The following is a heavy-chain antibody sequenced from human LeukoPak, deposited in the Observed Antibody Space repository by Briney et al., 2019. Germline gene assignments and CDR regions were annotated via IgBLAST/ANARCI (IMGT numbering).Heavy chain of an antibody. CDR2: FDPEDGET. V-gene: IGHV1-24*01. D-gene: IGHD3-9*01. CDR1: GYTLTELS. Sequence: ASVKASCKVSGYTLTELSMHWVRQAPGKGLEWMGGFDPEDGETIYAQKFQGRVTMTEDTSTDTAYMELSSLRSEDTAVYYCATRKGYDILTGRFNFDYWGQGTLVTVSS. J-gene: IGHJ4*02. CDR3: ATRKGYDILTGRFNFDY.